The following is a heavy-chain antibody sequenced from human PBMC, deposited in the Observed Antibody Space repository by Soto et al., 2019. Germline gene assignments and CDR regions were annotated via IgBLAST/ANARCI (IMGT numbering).Heavy chain of an antibody. D-gene: IGHD1-1*01. Sequence: SVKVSCTASGGTFSSYAISWGRQAPGQGLEWMGGIIPIFGAADYAQKFQGRVTITADESTSTAYMELSSLTSEDTAVYYCAADRDPTDPYKWVDPWGQGTLVTVSS. CDR1: GGTFSSYA. CDR3: AADRDPTDPYKWVDP. J-gene: IGHJ5*02. V-gene: IGHV1-69*13. CDR2: IIPIFGAA.